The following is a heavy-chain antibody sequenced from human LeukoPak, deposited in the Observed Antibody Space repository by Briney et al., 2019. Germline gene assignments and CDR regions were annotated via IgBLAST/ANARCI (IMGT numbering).Heavy chain of an antibody. CDR2: IIPILGIA. V-gene: IGHV1-69*04. J-gene: IGHJ4*02. D-gene: IGHD3-10*01. CDR3: ARDLPQLLWFGELMDY. Sequence: SVKVSCKASGGTFSSYAISWVRQAPGQGLEWMGRIIPILGIANYAQKFQGRVTMTTDTSTSTAYMELRSLRSDDTAVYYCARDLPQLLWFGELMDYWGQGTLVTVSS. CDR1: GGTFSSYA.